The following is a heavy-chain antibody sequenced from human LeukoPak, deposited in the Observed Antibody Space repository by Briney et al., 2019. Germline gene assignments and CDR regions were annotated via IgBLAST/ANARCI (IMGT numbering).Heavy chain of an antibody. J-gene: IGHJ4*02. V-gene: IGHV3-7*01. CDR3: VQGGHFDF. Sequence: GGSLRLSCAASGFSFREYWMTWGRQAPGKRPEWVANINPHGSERYYVDSVRGRLTISRDNDRNSVYLEMNSLRADDTVVYFCVQGGHFDFWGQGVPVTVSS. D-gene: IGHD3-16*01. CDR2: INPHGSER. CDR1: GFSFREYW.